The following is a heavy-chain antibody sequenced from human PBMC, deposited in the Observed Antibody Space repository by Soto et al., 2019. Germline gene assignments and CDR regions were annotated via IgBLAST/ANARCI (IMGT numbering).Heavy chain of an antibody. V-gene: IGHV6-1*01. J-gene: IGHJ6*03. CDR1: GDSVSSNSAA. Sequence: KQSPTLSLPCAISGDSVSSNSAAWNWIRQSPSRGLEWLGRTYYRSKWYNDYAVSVKSRITINPDTSKNQFSLQLNSVTPEDTAVYYCARDPSYCSSTSCYYYYYYYMDVWGKGTTVTVSS. CDR3: ARDPSYCSSTSCYYYYYYYMDV. CDR2: TYYRSKWYN. D-gene: IGHD2-2*01.